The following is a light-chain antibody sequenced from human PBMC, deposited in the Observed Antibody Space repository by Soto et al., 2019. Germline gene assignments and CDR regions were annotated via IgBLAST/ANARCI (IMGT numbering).Light chain of an antibody. CDR2: DAS. CDR1: QTVINNY. V-gene: IGKV3-20*01. Sequence: VLTQYPGALSLSPGGRATRACTARQTVINNYLAWYQQKPGQAPRLLIYDASSRATGIPDRFSGGGSGTDFTLHISRLEPEDFAVYYCQQFSSYPLTFGGGTKVDIK. CDR3: QQFSSYPLT. J-gene: IGKJ4*01.